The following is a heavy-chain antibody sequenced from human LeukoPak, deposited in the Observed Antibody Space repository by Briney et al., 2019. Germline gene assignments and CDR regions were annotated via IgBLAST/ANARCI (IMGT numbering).Heavy chain of an antibody. CDR3: ARDPQQWLYYYYYMDV. Sequence: GASVKVSCKASGYSFNSQGMNWVRQAPGQGLEWMGIINPSGGSTSYAQKFQGRVTMTRDMSTSTVYMELSSLRSEDTAVYYCARDPQQWLYYYYYMDVWGKGTTVTVSS. V-gene: IGHV1-46*02. CDR1: GYSFNSQG. J-gene: IGHJ6*03. D-gene: IGHD6-19*01. CDR2: INPSGGST.